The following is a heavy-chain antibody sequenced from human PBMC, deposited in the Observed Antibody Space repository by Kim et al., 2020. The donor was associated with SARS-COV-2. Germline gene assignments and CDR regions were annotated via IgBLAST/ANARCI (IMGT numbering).Heavy chain of an antibody. J-gene: IGHJ4*02. D-gene: IGHD3-16*01. V-gene: IGHV3-48*02. Sequence: GGSLRLSCAASGFTFSSYDMNWVRQAPGKGLEWVSHITRSSATTYYADSVKGRFTISRDNAKNSLYLQMDSLRDEDTAVYYCARDWALDSRGQGTLVTVSS. CDR3: ARDWALDS. CDR2: ITRSSATT. CDR1: GFTFSSYD.